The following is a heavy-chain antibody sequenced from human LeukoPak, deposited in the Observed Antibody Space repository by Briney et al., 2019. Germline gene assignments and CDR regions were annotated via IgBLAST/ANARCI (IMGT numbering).Heavy chain of an antibody. V-gene: IGHV1-46*01. Sequence: ASVKVSCKASGYTFTSYYMHWVRQAPGQGLEWMGIINPSGGSTSYAQKLQGRVTMTTDTSTSTAYMELRSLRSDDTAVYYCARQGIAVAAMFDPWGQGTLVTVSS. D-gene: IGHD6-19*01. J-gene: IGHJ5*02. CDR1: GYTFTSYY. CDR2: INPSGGST. CDR3: ARQGIAVAAMFDP.